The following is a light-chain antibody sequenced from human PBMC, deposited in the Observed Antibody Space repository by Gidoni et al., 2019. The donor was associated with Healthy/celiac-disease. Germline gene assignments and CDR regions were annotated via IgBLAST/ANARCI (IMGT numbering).Light chain of an antibody. Sequence: EIVLTQSPATLSLSQGERSTLSCRASQSVSSYLAWYQQKPGQAPRLLLSGSGSGTDFTLTISSLEPEDFAVYYCQQRSNWPPWTFGQGTKVEIK. V-gene: IGKV3-11*01. CDR1: QSVSSY. CDR3: QQRSNWPPWT. J-gene: IGKJ1*01.